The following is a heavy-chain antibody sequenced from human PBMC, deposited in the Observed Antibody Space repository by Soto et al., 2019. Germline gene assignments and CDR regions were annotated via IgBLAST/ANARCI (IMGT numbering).Heavy chain of an antibody. CDR1: GFIFRGYA. Sequence: EAQLLESGGGLVQPGGSLSLSCTASGFIFRGYAMAWVRQAPGKGLECVATFSARGGNTYYADSVKGGFTIPRDNSKNTLYLQMNSLRTEATALSSCAQQGAYDYLWGIYRPFEYWCQGTLVTVSS. CDR2: FSARGGNT. D-gene: IGHD3-16*02. J-gene: IGHJ4*02. CDR3: AQQGAYDYLWGIYRPFEY. V-gene: IGHV3-23*01.